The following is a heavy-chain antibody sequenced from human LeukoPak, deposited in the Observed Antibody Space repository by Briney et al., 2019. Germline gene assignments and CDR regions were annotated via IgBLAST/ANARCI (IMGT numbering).Heavy chain of an antibody. J-gene: IGHJ5*02. V-gene: IGHV4-31*03. D-gene: IGHD3-22*01. CDR3: ARQHDTRGYSYTLDP. CDR1: GDSVRRGAYY. CDR2: VSHSGNT. Sequence: PSQTLSLTCTVSGDSVRRGAYYWSWIRQHPGKGMEWIGYVSHSGNTYYNPSLESRLTISVDTSKNQFSLKLTSVTAADTAVYYCARQHDTRGYSYTLDPWGQGTLVIVSS.